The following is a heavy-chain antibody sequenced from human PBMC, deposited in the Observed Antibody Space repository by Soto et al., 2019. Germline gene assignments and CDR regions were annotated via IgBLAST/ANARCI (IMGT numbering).Heavy chain of an antibody. J-gene: IGHJ4*02. CDR3: ARGGEYRSASGGYFDY. V-gene: IGHV4-59*01. D-gene: IGHD6-6*01. CDR1: GGSISSYY. Sequence: SETLSLTCTVSGGSISSYYWSWIRQPPGKGLEWIGYIYYSGSTNYNPSLKSRVTISVDTSKNQFSLKLSSVTAADTAVYYCARGGEYRSASGGYFDYWGQGTLVTVSS. CDR2: IYYSGST.